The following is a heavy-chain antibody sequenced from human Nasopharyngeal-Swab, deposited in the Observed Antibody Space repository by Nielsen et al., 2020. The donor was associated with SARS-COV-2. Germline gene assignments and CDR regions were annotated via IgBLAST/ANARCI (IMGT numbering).Heavy chain of an antibody. CDR1: GFTFSSYA. V-gene: IGHV3-30*04. D-gene: IGHD5-18*01. Sequence: GESLKISCAASGFTFSSYAMHWVRQAPGKGLEWVAVISHDGSKKYYGDSVEGRFIISRDNSKNTLYLQMNSLRAEDTAVYYCAKDGMVRGAFDIWGQGTMVTVSS. CDR2: ISHDGSKK. CDR3: AKDGMVRGAFDI. J-gene: IGHJ3*02.